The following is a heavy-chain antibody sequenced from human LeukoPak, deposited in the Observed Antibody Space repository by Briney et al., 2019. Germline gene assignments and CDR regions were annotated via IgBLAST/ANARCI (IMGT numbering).Heavy chain of an antibody. V-gene: IGHV1-2*02. Sequence: ASVKVSCKASGYTFTGYYMHWVRQAPGQGLEWMGWINPNSGGTNYAQKFQGRVTMTRDTSISTAYMELSRLRSDDTAVYYCAREMVDTAMGAFYGTDVWGQGTTVTVSS. CDR2: INPNSGGT. CDR1: GYTFTGYY. J-gene: IGHJ6*02. D-gene: IGHD5-18*01. CDR3: AREMVDTAMGAFYGTDV.